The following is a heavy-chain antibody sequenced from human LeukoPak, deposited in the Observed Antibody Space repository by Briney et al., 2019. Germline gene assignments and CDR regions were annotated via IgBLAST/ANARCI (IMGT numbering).Heavy chain of an antibody. CDR1: GGSISSYY. CDR3: ARDPAGGDSYSGSYPDAFDS. CDR2: IYTSGST. J-gene: IGHJ3*02. D-gene: IGHD1-26*01. V-gene: IGHV4-4*07. Sequence: SETLSLTCTVSGGSISSYYWSWIRQPAGKGLEWVGRIYTSGSTNYNPSLKSRVTMSVDTSKNQFSLKLSSVTAADTAVYYCARDPAGGDSYSGSYPDAFDSWGQGTMVTVSS.